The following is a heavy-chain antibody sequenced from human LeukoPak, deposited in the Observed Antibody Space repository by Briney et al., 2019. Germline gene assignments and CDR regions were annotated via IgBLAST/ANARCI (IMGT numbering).Heavy chain of an antibody. CDR2: ISYDGSNK. CDR3: ARGSSSGWYKTHFDY. Sequence: GGSLRLSCAASGFTFSSYAMHWVRQAPGKGLEWVAVISYDGSNKYYADSVKGRFTISRDNSKNTLYLQMNSLRAEDTAVYYCARGSSSGWYKTHFDYWGQGTLVTVSS. D-gene: IGHD6-19*01. J-gene: IGHJ4*02. V-gene: IGHV3-30-3*01. CDR1: GFTFSSYA.